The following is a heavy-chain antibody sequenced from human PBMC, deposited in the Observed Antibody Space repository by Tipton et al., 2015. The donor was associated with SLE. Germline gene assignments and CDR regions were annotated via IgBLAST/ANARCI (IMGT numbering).Heavy chain of an antibody. CDR2: IYYSGST. Sequence: LRLSCDVYGGSFSGYYWGWIRQPPGKGLEWIGSIYYSGSTYYNPSLKSRVTISVDTSKNQFSLKLSSVTAADTAVYYCARGARSFDDFWTGYPLGNWFDPWGQGTLVTVSS. CDR3: ARGARSFDDFWTGYPLGNWFDP. J-gene: IGHJ5*02. D-gene: IGHD3/OR15-3a*01. CDR1: GGSFSGYY. V-gene: IGHV4-34*01.